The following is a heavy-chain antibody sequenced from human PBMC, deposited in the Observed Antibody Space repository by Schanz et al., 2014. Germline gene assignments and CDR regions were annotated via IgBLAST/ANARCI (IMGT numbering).Heavy chain of an antibody. CDR1: GFTFSGYW. CDR2: IKLDGSEK. D-gene: IGHD4-17*01. J-gene: IGHJ3*02. V-gene: IGHV3-7*01. CDR3: AKDPHKDYGGKPQALDI. Sequence: EVQLVESGGGLVQPGGSLRLSCAASGFTFSGYWMSWVRQAPGEGLVWVANIKLDGSEKYYVDSVKGRFTISRDNAKNSLYLQMNSLRAEDTALYYCAKDPHKDYGGKPQALDIWGQGTMVTVSS.